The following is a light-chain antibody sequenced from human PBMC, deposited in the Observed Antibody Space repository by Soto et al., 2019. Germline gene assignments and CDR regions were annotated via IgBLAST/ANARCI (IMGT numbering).Light chain of an antibody. V-gene: IGKV1-5*01. CDR1: QSISSW. Sequence: DIQMTQSPSTLSASVGDRVTITCRASQSISSWLAWYQQKPGKAPKLLIYDASSLESGVPSRFSGSGSGTEFNLTISSLQPDYFATYYCQQYNSYSTIAFGPGTKVDIK. J-gene: IGKJ3*01. CDR3: QQYNSYSTIA. CDR2: DAS.